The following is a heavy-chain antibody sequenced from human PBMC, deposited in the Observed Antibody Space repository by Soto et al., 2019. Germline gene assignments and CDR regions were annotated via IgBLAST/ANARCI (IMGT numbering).Heavy chain of an antibody. V-gene: IGHV5-51*01. CDR3: ARLEMATMEAFDY. CDR1: GYSFTSYW. Sequence: PGDSLKISWEGAGYSFTSYWIVLVRQMPGKGLEWMGIIYPGDSDTRYSPSFQGQVTISADKSISTAYLQWSSLQASDTAMYYCARLEMATMEAFDYWGQGTLVTVSS. D-gene: IGHD5-12*01. J-gene: IGHJ4*02. CDR2: IYPGDSDT.